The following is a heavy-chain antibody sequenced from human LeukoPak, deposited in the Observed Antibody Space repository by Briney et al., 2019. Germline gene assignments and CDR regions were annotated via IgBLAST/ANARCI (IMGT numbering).Heavy chain of an antibody. CDR1: GFTLSRYW. J-gene: IGHJ4*02. V-gene: IGHV3-74*01. D-gene: IGHD5-24*01. CDR3: ARDGDGDIDLDY. Sequence: PGGSLRLSCAAAGFTLSRYWMHWVRQAPGKGLVWVSHINSDGSSTTYADSVRGRFAISTDNAKNTLYLQMNSLRAEDTAVYYCARDGDGDIDLDYWGQGTLVTVSS. CDR2: INSDGSST.